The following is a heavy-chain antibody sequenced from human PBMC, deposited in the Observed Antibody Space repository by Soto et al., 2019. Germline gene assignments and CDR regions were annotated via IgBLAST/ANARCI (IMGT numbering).Heavy chain of an antibody. CDR2: FDPEDGET. Sequence: ASVKVSCKVSGYTLTELSVHWVRQAPGKGLEWMGGFDPEDGETIYAQKFQGRVTMTEDTSTDTAYMELSSLRSEDTAVYYCATLAYDYIWGSYRSGLNDSFDIWGQGTMVTVSS. J-gene: IGHJ3*02. CDR3: ATLAYDYIWGSYRSGLNDSFDI. D-gene: IGHD3-16*02. CDR1: GYTLTELS. V-gene: IGHV1-24*01.